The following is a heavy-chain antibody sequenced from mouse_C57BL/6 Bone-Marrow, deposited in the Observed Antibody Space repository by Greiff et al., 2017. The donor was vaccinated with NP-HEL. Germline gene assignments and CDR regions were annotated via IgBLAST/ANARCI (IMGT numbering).Heavy chain of an antibody. J-gene: IGHJ3*01. Sequence: EVQLQQSGAELVRPGASVKLSCTASGFNIKDDYMHWVKQRPEQGLEWIGWIDPENGDTEYASKFQGKATITADTSSNTAYLQHSSLTSEDTAVYYCTTGGFAYWGQGTLVTVSA. CDR1: GFNIKDDY. CDR2: IDPENGDT. V-gene: IGHV14-4*01. CDR3: TTGGFAY.